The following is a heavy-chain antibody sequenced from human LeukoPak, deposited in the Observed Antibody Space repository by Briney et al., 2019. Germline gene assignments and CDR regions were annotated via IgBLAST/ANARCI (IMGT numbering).Heavy chain of an antibody. J-gene: IGHJ3*02. CDR3: ARAPVYGDYTPDAFDI. CDR2: IYHSGST. CDR1: GGSISSSNW. Sequence: SGTLSLTCAVSGGSISSSNWWSWVRPPPGKGLEWIGEIYHSGSTNYNPSLKSRVTISVDKSKNQFSLKLSSVTAADTAVYYCARAPVYGDYTPDAFDIWGQGTMVTVSS. D-gene: IGHD4-17*01. V-gene: IGHV4-4*02.